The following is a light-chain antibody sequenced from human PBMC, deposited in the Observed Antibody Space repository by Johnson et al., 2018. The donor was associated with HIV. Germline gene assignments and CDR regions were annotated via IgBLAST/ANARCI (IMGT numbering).Light chain of an antibody. V-gene: IGLV1-51*01. J-gene: IGLJ1*01. CDR1: SSNIGNNY. Sequence: VLTQPPSVSAAPGQKVTISCSGSSSNIGNNYVSWYQQLPGTAPKLLIYDNNKRPSGIPDRFSGSKSGTSATLGITGPQTGDEADYYCGTWDSVLSGCLYLFGTGTKVTVL. CDR3: GTWDSVLSGCLYL. CDR2: DNN.